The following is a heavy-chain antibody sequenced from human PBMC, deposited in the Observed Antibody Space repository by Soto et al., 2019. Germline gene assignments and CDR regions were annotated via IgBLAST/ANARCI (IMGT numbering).Heavy chain of an antibody. CDR3: AKGSRGDYAYLFDY. CDR1: GFTFSTYA. Sequence: GSLRLSCAASGFTFSTYAMSWVRQAPGKGLEWVSSISGSGGSTYYADSVKGRFTISRDNSKNTLYLQMNSLRAEDTAVYYCAKGSRGDYAYLFDYWGQGTLVTVSS. D-gene: IGHD4-17*01. J-gene: IGHJ4*02. V-gene: IGHV3-23*01. CDR2: ISGSGGST.